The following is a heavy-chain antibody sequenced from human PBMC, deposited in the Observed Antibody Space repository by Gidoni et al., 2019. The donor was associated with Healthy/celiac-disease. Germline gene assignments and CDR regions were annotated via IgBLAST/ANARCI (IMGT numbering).Heavy chain of an antibody. V-gene: IGHV3-21*01. J-gene: IGHJ6*02. Sequence: EVQLVESGGGLVKPGGSLRLSCAASGFTFSSYSMNWVRQAPGKGLELVSSISSSSSYIYYADSVKGRFTISRDNAKNSLYLQMNSLRAEDTAVYYCARDYGVVVAATTHYYYYGMDVWGQGTTVTVSS. CDR1: GFTFSSYS. CDR2: ISSSSSYI. D-gene: IGHD2-15*01. CDR3: ARDYGVVVAATTHYYYYGMDV.